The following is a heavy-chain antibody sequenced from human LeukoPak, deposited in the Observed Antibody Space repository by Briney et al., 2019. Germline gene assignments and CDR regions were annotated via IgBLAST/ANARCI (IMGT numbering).Heavy chain of an antibody. Sequence: GGSLRLSCAASGFTFSDDWMNWVRQAPGKGPEWVGHIKARRAGGTTEYAAPVGGRVTISRDDSRSILYLQMNNLKTEDTALYYWTRGHYGPWGLGTLVTVSS. V-gene: IGHV3-15*01. CDR1: GFTFSDDW. CDR3: TRGHYGP. CDR2: IKARRAGGTT. D-gene: IGHD3-10*01. J-gene: IGHJ5*02.